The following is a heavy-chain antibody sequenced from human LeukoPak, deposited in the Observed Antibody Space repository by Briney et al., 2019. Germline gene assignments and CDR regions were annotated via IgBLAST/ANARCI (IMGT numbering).Heavy chain of an antibody. J-gene: IGHJ4*02. CDR3: PRGGSATLPN. Sequence: KPSETLSLTCTVSGGSISSSSYYWGWIRQPPGKGLEWIGSIYYSGSTYYNPSLKSRVTISVDTSKNQFSLKLSSVTAADTAVYYCPRGGSATLPNWGQGTLVTVSS. CDR1: GGSISSSSYY. CDR2: IYYSGST. V-gene: IGHV4-39*01. D-gene: IGHD3-10*01.